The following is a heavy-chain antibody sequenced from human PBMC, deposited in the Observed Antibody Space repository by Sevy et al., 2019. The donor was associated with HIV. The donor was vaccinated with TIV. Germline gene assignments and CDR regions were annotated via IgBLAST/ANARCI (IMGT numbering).Heavy chain of an antibody. CDR3: ARQARLVEDFGGYFDY. D-gene: IGHD3-16*01. CDR2: IYYSGST. J-gene: IGHJ4*02. V-gene: IGHV4-39*01. Sequence: SETLSLTYTVSGGSINTSSYYWGWIRQPPGKGLEWIGNIYYSGSTFYNSSLKSRLTISVDTSKNQFSLKLSSVTAADTALYYCARQARLVEDFGGYFDYWGQGTLVTVSS. CDR1: GGSINTSSYY.